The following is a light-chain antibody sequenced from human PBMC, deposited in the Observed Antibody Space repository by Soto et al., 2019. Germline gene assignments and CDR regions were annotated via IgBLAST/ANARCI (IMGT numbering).Light chain of an antibody. CDR2: DNS. J-gene: IGLJ1*01. CDR1: SSNIGTVYD. CDR3: QSYDTNLSAYV. V-gene: IGLV1-40*01. Sequence: QSVLTQPPSVSGAPGQRVTISCTGSSSNIGTVYDVHWYQQLPGTAPKLLIYDNSHRPSGVPDRFSGSKSGTSASLAITGLQAEDEADYYCQSYDTNLSAYVFGPGTKVTVL.